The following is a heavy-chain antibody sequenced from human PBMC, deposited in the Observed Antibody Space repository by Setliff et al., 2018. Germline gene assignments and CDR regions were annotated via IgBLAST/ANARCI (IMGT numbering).Heavy chain of an antibody. Sequence: SCAASGFTFSAAWMTWVRQAPGKGLEWVASITHDGSKTYILDSVKGRFTISRDNTKNSLYLQMTSLRAEDTAIYYCARTTGYRLEGDFDYWGQGTLVTVSS. CDR3: ARTTGYRLEGDFDY. V-gene: IGHV3-7*03. CDR1: GFTFSAAW. D-gene: IGHD3-16*01. CDR2: ITHDGSKT. J-gene: IGHJ4*02.